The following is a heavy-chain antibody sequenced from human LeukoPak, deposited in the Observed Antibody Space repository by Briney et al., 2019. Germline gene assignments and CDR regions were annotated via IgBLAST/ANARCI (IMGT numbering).Heavy chain of an antibody. V-gene: IGHV1-46*01. CDR1: GYTFTSYY. Sequence: ASVKVSCKASGYTFTSYYMHWVRQAPGQGPEWMGIINPSSGSTSYAQKFQGRVTMTRDTSISTAYMELSRLRSDDTAVYYCARARWFGELSEAYFDYWGQGTLVTVSS. CDR3: ARARWFGELSEAYFDY. CDR2: INPSSGST. J-gene: IGHJ4*02. D-gene: IGHD3-10*01.